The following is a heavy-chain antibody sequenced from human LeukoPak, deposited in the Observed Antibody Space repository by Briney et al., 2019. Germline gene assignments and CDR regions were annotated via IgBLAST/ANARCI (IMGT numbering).Heavy chain of an antibody. V-gene: IGHV6-1*01. CDR1: GDSISSTGVA. J-gene: IGHJ4*02. CDR3: ARDRLWAFDY. Sequence: SQTLSLTCVISGDSISSTGVAWNWIRQSPSRGLEWLARTAYRSKWNYDYAESVKSRVTINPDTSKNKVSLQLNSMTPEDTAVYYCARDRLWAFDYWGQGTLVTVSS. CDR2: TAYRSKWNY. D-gene: IGHD1-26*01.